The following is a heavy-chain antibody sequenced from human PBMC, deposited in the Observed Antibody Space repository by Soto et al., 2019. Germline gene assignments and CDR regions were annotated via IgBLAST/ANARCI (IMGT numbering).Heavy chain of an antibody. Sequence: EVQLVESGGGLVKPGGSLRLSCAASGFTFSSYSMNWVRQAPGKGLEWVSSISSSSSYIYYADSVKGRFTISRDNAKNSLYLQMNSRRAEDTAGYDCARESSFVVVTARSAGFDYWGQGTLGTVSS. V-gene: IGHV3-21*01. CDR3: ARESSFVVVTARSAGFDY. J-gene: IGHJ4*02. D-gene: IGHD2-21*02. CDR2: ISSSSSYI. CDR1: GFTFSSYS.